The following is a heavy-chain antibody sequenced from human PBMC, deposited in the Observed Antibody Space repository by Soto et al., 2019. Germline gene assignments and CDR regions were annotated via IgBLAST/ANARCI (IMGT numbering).Heavy chain of an antibody. J-gene: IGHJ6*02. CDR2: ISWNSGSI. D-gene: IGHD3-22*01. CDR1: GFTFDDYA. Sequence: PGGSLRLSCAASGFTFDDYAMHWVRQAPGKGLEWVSGISWNSGSIGYADSVKGRFTISRDNAKNSLYLQMNSLRAEDTALYYCAKAFDSSGYYFWRAGGGPTYYYYYGMDVWGQGTTVTVSS. CDR3: AKAFDSSGYYFWRAGGGPTYYYYYGMDV. V-gene: IGHV3-9*01.